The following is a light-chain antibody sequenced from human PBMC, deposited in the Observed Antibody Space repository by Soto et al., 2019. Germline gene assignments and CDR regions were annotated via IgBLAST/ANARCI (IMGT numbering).Light chain of an antibody. V-gene: IGLV7-43*01. Sequence: QAVVTQESSLTVSPRGTVTLTRASSTGAVTSAYSPAWFQQKPGQAPRALIYRTTNKHSWTPVRFSGSLLGGKAALTLSGVQPEDEAEYYCLLYYGGARVFGGGTKVTVL. CDR1: TGAVTSAYS. J-gene: IGLJ3*02. CDR3: LLYYGGARV. CDR2: RTT.